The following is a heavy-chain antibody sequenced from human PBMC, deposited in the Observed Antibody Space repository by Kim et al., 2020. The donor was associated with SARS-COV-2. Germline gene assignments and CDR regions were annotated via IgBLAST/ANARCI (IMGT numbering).Heavy chain of an antibody. V-gene: IGHV3-53*04. D-gene: IGHD2-8*02. CDR1: GFTVNTNY. CDR2: MYPSSSS. CDR3: AREAYCTGLNGYNGYFFDS. Sequence: GGSLRLSCAASGFTVNTNYMNWVRQAPGKGLEWVSVMYPSSSSYYADSVKGRFTTSRHNSLNTVFLQMNSLRPEDTGIYYCAREAYCTGLNGYNGYFFDSWGQGTLVTVSP. J-gene: IGHJ4*02.